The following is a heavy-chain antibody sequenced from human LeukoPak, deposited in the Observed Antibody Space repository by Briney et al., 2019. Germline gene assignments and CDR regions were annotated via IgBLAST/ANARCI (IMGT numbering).Heavy chain of an antibody. J-gene: IGHJ3*02. D-gene: IGHD6-6*01. CDR2: IYSGGSA. CDR3: ARAARVGYSSSAPQGFDI. Sequence: PGGSLRLSCAASGFTVSSNYMSWVRQAPGRGLEWVSVIYSGGSAYYADSVKGRFTISRDNAKNSLYLQMNSLRAEDTAVYYCARAARVGYSSSAPQGFDIWGQGTMVTVSS. V-gene: IGHV3-53*01. CDR1: GFTVSSNY.